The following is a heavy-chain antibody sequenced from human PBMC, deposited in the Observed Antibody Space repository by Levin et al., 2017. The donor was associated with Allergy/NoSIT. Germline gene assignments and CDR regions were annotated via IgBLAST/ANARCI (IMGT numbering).Heavy chain of an antibody. D-gene: IGHD1-26*01. CDR3: AREEWELGPGDY. Sequence: GESLKISCAASGFTFDDYGMSWVRQAPGKGLEWVSGINWNGGSTGYADSVKGRFTISRDNAKNSLYLQMNSLRAEDTALYYCAREEWELGPGDYWGQGTLVTVSS. J-gene: IGHJ4*02. V-gene: IGHV3-20*04. CDR2: INWNGGST. CDR1: GFTFDDYG.